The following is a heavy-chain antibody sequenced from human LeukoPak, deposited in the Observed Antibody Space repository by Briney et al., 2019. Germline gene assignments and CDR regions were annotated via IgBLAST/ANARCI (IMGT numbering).Heavy chain of an antibody. V-gene: IGHV3-11*04. Sequence: GGSLRLSCAASGFTFSDNFMSWIRQAPGKELEWVSYISSSSSTIYYADSVKGRFTISRDNAKNSLYLQMNSLRAEDTAVYYCASDIVVVPAAIVRGSVDYWGQGTLVTVSS. J-gene: IGHJ4*02. CDR2: ISSSSSTI. CDR1: GFTFSDNF. D-gene: IGHD2-2*01. CDR3: ASDIVVVPAAIVRGSVDY.